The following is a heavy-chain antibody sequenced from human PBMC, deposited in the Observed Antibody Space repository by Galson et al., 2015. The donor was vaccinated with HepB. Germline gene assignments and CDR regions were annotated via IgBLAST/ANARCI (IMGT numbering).Heavy chain of an antibody. D-gene: IGHD2-2*01. V-gene: IGHV1-69*13. Sequence: SVKVSCKASGGTFSSYAISWVRQAPGQGLEWMGGIIPIFGTANYAQKFQGRVTITADESTSTAYMELSSLRSEDTAVYYCAKASIPAAMGGFFDYWGQGTLVTVSS. CDR3: AKASIPAAMGGFFDY. J-gene: IGHJ4*02. CDR1: GGTFSSYA. CDR2: IIPIFGTA.